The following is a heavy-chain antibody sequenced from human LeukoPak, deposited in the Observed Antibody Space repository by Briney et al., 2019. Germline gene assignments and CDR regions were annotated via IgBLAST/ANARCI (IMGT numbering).Heavy chain of an antibody. V-gene: IGHV3-23*01. CDR1: GFTFSSHA. D-gene: IGHD3-10*01. J-gene: IGHJ4*02. Sequence: GGSLRFSCAASGFTFSSHAMSWVRQAPGKGLEWVSSIGGSGKNTFYADAVKGRFTISRDNSKDTLYLQMNSLRAEDTALYYCAKDLETINPTMDWGQGTLVTVSS. CDR2: IGGSGKNT. CDR3: AKDLETINPTMD.